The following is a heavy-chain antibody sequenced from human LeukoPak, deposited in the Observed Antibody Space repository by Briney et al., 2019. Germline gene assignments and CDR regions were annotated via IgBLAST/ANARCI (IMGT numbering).Heavy chain of an antibody. Sequence: TSSETLSPTCTVSGGSISSYYWSWIRQPPGKGLEWIGYIYYSGSTNYNPSLKSRVTISVDTSKNQFSLKLSSVTAADTAVYYCAHDYYGSGYFDYWGQGTLVTVSS. CDR1: GGSISSYY. CDR3: AHDYYGSGYFDY. V-gene: IGHV4-59*01. D-gene: IGHD3-10*01. J-gene: IGHJ4*02. CDR2: IYYSGST.